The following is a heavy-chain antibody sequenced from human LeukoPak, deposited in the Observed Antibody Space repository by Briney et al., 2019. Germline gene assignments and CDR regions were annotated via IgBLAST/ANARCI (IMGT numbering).Heavy chain of an antibody. CDR1: GGSISSSSYY. V-gene: IGHV4-39*07. J-gene: IGHJ4*02. CDR2: IYYSGST. D-gene: IGHD2-15*01. Sequence: SETLSLTCTVPGGSISSSSYYWGWIRQPPGKGLEWIGSIYYSGSTYYNPSLKSRVTISVDTSKNQFSLKLSSVTAADTAVYYCASFPIVVVVARGYWGQGTLVTVSS. CDR3: ASFPIVVVVARGY.